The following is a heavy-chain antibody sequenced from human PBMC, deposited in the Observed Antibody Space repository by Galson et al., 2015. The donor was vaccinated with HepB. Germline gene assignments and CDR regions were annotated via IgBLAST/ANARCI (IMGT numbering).Heavy chain of an antibody. CDR3: ARADVDPPYASDY. J-gene: IGHJ4*02. CDR2: INHSGST. Sequence: SQTLSLTCAVYSGSLSGYYWGWIRQPPGKGLEWIGEINHSGSTHYNPSLKSRVTMLVDTSKNQFSLNLGSVTAADTAVYYCARADVDPPYASDYWGQGTLVTVSS. D-gene: IGHD4-17*01. CDR1: SGSLSGYY. V-gene: IGHV4-34*01.